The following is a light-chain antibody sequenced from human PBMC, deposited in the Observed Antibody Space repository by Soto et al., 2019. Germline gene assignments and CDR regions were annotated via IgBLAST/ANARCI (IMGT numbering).Light chain of an antibody. CDR1: QSVDRNY. J-gene: IGKJ3*01. V-gene: IGKV3-20*01. CDR3: HQYGLSPPYT. Sequence: EIVLTQSPGTLSLSPGARATLSCRASQSVDRNYLAWYQHKPGQAPRLLIYGASTRATGIPDRFSGSGSGTDFTLTISRLEPEDSAVYYCHQYGLSPPYTFGPGTKVDIK. CDR2: GAS.